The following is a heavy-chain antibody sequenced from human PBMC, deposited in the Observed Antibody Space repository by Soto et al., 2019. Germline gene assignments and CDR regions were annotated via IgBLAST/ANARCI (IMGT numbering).Heavy chain of an antibody. CDR3: ARGYSSSPLFEDYFDY. CDR2: IKQDGSEK. CDR1: GFTFSSYW. V-gene: IGHV3-7*04. D-gene: IGHD6-13*01. Sequence: PGGSLRLSCAASGFTFSSYWMAWIRQAPGKGLEWVANIKQDGSEKYYVDSVKGRFTVSRDNAKNSLFLQMSSLRAEDTALYYCARGYSSSPLFEDYFDYWRQGTLVTVSS. J-gene: IGHJ4*02.